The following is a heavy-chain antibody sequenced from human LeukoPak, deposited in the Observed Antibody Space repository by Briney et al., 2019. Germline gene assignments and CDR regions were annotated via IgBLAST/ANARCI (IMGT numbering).Heavy chain of an antibody. Sequence: GRSLRLSCAASGFTFSNFAMHWVRQAPGKGLEWVSGISYDAGKTYYADSMRGRFTFSRDTSKNTLYLQMNGLRAEDTAVYYCARDRGRSATYFNYWGQGTLVTVSS. V-gene: IGHV3-30*04. J-gene: IGHJ4*02. D-gene: IGHD3-10*01. CDR3: ARDRGRSATYFNY. CDR2: ISYDAGKT. CDR1: GFTFSNFA.